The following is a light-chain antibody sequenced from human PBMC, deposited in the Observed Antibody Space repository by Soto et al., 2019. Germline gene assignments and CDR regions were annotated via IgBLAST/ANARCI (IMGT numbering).Light chain of an antibody. V-gene: IGLV2-14*02. CDR3: DSYTSTNIPVI. CDR2: EVT. Sequence: QSVLTQPASVSGSPGQSITISCTGSSSDVGGYNLVSWYQQYPGKAPKLIIYEVTNRPSGVSDRFSGSKSGNTASLTISGLQAEDEADYYCDSYTSTNIPVIFGGGTKVTVL. J-gene: IGLJ2*01. CDR1: SSDVGGYNL.